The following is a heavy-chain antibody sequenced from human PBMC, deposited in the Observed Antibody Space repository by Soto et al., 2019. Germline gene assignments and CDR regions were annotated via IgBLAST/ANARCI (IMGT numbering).Heavy chain of an antibody. CDR3: ARDRVSDIVVVPAETLDY. J-gene: IGHJ4*02. CDR1: GYTFTSYG. CDR2: ISAYNGNT. V-gene: IGHV1-18*01. Sequence: ASVKVSCKASGYTFTSYGISWVRQAPGQGLEWMGWISAYNGNTNYAQKLQGRVTMTTDTSTSTAYMELRSLRSDDTAVYYCARDRVSDIVVVPAETLDYWGQGTLVTVSS. D-gene: IGHD2-2*01.